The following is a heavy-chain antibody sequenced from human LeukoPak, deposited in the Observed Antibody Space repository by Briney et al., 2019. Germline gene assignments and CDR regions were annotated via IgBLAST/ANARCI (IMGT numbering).Heavy chain of an antibody. CDR1: GFTVSSNY. J-gene: IGHJ3*02. CDR2: IYSGGST. CDR3: AREAVSKGLYLDAFDI. Sequence: GGSLRLSCAASGFTVSSNYMSWVRQAPGKGLERVSVIYSGGSTYYADSVKGRFTISRDNSKNTLYLQMNSLRAEDTAVYYCAREAVSKGLYLDAFDIWGQGTVVTVSS. V-gene: IGHV3-53*01. D-gene: IGHD2-2*02.